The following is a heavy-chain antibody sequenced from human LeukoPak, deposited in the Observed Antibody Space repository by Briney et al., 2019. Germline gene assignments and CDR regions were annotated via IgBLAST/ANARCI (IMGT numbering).Heavy chain of an antibody. V-gene: IGHV5-51*01. CDR2: IYPADSDI. Sequence: PGESLKISCQGSGYSINNYWISWVRQMPGKGLEWMGIIYPADSDIRYSPSFQGQVTISADKSISTAYLQWSSLKASDTAMYYCARQEYCSGGSCYTWFDPWGQGTLVTVSS. CDR1: GYSINNYW. D-gene: IGHD2-15*01. CDR3: ARQEYCSGGSCYTWFDP. J-gene: IGHJ5*02.